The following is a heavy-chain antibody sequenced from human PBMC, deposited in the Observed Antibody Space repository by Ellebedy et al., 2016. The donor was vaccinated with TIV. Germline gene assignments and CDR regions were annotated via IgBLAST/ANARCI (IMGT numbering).Heavy chain of an antibody. J-gene: IGHJ4*02. V-gene: IGHV4-4*02. D-gene: IGHD3-3*01. CDR3: ARQGPYDFDLDY. CDR1: GGSISISNW. CDR2: IYHTGTT. Sequence: MPSETLSLTCAVSGGSISISNWWSWVRQPPGKGLEWIGSIYHTGTTNYNPSLKSRVTISVDKSKNQFSLKLRSLTAADTAVYFCARQGPYDFDLDYWGQGILVTVSS.